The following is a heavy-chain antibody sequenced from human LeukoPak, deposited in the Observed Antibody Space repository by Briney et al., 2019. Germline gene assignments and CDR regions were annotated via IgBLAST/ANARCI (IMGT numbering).Heavy chain of an antibody. CDR2: ISSSGSTI. CDR3: ARDYGSGSYA. V-gene: IGHV3-48*03. D-gene: IGHD3-10*01. J-gene: IGHJ4*02. Sequence: GGSLRLSCAASGFTFSSYEMNRVRQAPGKRLEWVSYISSSGSTIYYADSVKGRFTISRDNAKNSLYLQMNSLRAEDTAVYYCARDYGSGSYAWGQGTLVTVSS. CDR1: GFTFSSYE.